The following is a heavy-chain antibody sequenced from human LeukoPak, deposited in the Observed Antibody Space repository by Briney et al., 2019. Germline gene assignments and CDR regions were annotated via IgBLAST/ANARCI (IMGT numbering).Heavy chain of an antibody. J-gene: IGHJ6*02. CDR2: ISGSGGGT. D-gene: IGHD2-21*01. CDR3: ARLIPSRYYGMDV. V-gene: IGHV3-23*01. CDR1: GLTFRNYA. Sequence: GGSLRLSCAASGLTFRNYAMNWVRQAPGKGLEWVSSISGSGGGTFYADSVKGRFTISRDNSKNTLYLQMNSLRAEDTAVYYCARLIPSRYYGMDVWGQGTTVTVSS.